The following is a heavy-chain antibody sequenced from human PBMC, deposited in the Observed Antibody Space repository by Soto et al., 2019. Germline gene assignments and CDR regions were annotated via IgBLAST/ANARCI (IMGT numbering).Heavy chain of an antibody. Sequence: GGSLRLSCAASGFTFSSYSMNWVRQAPGKGLEWVSYISSSSSTIYYADSVKGRFTISRDNAKNSLYLQMNSLRAEDTAVYYCARDSHCSSTSCYHANYYYYYMDVWGKGTTATVSS. J-gene: IGHJ6*03. CDR1: GFTFSSYS. D-gene: IGHD2-2*01. CDR2: ISSSSSTI. CDR3: ARDSHCSSTSCYHANYYYYYMDV. V-gene: IGHV3-48*01.